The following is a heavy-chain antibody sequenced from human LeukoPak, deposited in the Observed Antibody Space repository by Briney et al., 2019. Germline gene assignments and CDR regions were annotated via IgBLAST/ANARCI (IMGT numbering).Heavy chain of an antibody. Sequence: GGSLRLSCAASGFTFSSYSMTWVRQAPGKGLEWVSSISSSSSYIYYADSVKGRFTISRDDAKNSLYLQMNSLRAEDTAVYYCARDLYYDFWSGYPQGELFDYWGQGTLVTVSS. V-gene: IGHV3-21*04. J-gene: IGHJ4*02. D-gene: IGHD3-3*01. CDR2: ISSSSSYI. CDR1: GFTFSSYS. CDR3: ARDLYYDFWSGYPQGELFDY.